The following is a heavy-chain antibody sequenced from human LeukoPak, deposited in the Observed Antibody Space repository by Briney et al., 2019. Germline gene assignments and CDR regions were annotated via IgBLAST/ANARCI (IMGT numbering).Heavy chain of an antibody. V-gene: IGHV3-21*05. J-gene: IGHJ4*02. D-gene: IGHD6-19*01. CDR2: ISSGADDI. CDR1: GFTFSSYA. CDR3: ATSLSGWFGPSAYY. Sequence: GGSLRLSCAASGFTFSSYAMYWVRQAPGKGLEWVSFISSGADDIQYAESVKGRFTISSDNAQNSLYLQMNSLRVEDTAVYYCATSLSGWFGPSAYYWGQGTQVTVSS.